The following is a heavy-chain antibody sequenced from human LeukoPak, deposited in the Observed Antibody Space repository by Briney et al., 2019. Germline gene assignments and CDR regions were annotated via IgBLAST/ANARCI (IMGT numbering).Heavy chain of an antibody. V-gene: IGHV4-39*01. J-gene: IGHJ4*02. Sequence: SETLSLTCTVSGGSISSSSYYWGWIRQPPGKGLEWIGSMYYSGSTYYNPSLKSGVTISVDTSKNQFSLKLSSVTAADTAVYYCARLGSVTMIRGVIDWGQGTLVSVSS. CDR2: MYYSGST. CDR3: ARLGSVTMIRGVID. D-gene: IGHD3-10*01. CDR1: GGSISSSSYY.